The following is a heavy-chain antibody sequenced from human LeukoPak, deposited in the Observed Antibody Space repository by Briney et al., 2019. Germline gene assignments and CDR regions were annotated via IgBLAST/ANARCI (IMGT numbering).Heavy chain of an antibody. V-gene: IGHV1-69*13. CDR3: ARGPIYLMYPSGYFDS. Sequence: SVKVSCKASGDTFSNSAVNWLRQAPGQGLEWMGGIIPIFATANYAQKFQGRVTITADESTNTAYLELHRLRFEDTAVYFCARGPIYLMYPSGYFDSWGQGTLVTVSS. CDR1: GDTFSNSA. D-gene: IGHD1-26*01. CDR2: IIPIFATA. J-gene: IGHJ4*02.